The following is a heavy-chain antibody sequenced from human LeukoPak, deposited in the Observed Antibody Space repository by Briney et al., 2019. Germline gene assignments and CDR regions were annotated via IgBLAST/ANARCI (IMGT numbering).Heavy chain of an antibody. CDR1: GYTFTGYY. V-gene: IGHV1-2*02. CDR2: INPNSGGT. D-gene: IGHD3-10*01. Sequence: ASVKVSCKASGYTFTGYYMHWVRQAPGQGLEWMGWINPNSGGTNYAQKFQGRVTMTRDTSISTAYMELSRLRSDDTAVYYCARVLGITMVRGDTEISDWGQGTLVTVSS. CDR3: ARVLGITMVRGDTEISD. J-gene: IGHJ4*02.